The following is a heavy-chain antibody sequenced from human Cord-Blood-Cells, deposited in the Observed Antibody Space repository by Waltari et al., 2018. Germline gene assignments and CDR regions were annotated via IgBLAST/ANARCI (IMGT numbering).Heavy chain of an antibody. CDR2: IIPIFGTA. D-gene: IGHD7-27*01. CDR1: GGTFSSYA. Sequence: QVRLVQSGAEAKKPASSVKVSCKASGGTFSSYAISWVRQAPGQGLEWMGGIIPIFGTANYAQKCQGRVTITADESASTAYMELSSLRSEDTAVYYCARVIGTGDDYWGQGTLVTVSS. J-gene: IGHJ4*02. V-gene: IGHV1-69*19. CDR3: ARVIGTGDDY.